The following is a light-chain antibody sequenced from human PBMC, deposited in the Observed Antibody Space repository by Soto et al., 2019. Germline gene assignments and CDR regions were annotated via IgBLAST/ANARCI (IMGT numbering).Light chain of an antibody. CDR1: SGDIANYNY. Sequence: QSVLTQPASVPGSPGQSITISCTETSGDIANYNYVSWYQQHPDKPPKLMIYDVMIRPSGVSNRFSGSKSGNTASLTISGLLAEDEADYYCSSYTSRNIVVFGGGTKLTVL. CDR3: SSYTSRNIVV. J-gene: IGLJ2*01. V-gene: IGLV2-14*03. CDR2: DVM.